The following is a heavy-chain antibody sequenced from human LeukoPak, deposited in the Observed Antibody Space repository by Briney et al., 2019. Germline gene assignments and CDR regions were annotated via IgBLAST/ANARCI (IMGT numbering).Heavy chain of an antibody. CDR2: ISYDGSNK. V-gene: IGHV3-30*03. CDR1: GFTFSSYS. D-gene: IGHD6-6*01. J-gene: IGHJ5*02. Sequence: PGGSLRLSCAASGFTFSSYSMNWVRQAPGKGLEWVAVISYDGSNKYYADSVKGRFTISRDNSKNTLYLQMNSLRAEDTAVYYYARGSHRIEYRRSAAFDPWGQGTLVTVSS. CDR3: ARGSHRIEYRRSAAFDP.